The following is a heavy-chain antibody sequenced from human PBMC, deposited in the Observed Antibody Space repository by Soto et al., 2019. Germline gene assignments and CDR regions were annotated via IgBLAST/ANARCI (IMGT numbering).Heavy chain of an antibody. D-gene: IGHD5-18*01. V-gene: IGHV3-7*01. CDR2: IKQDGSEK. CDR1: GFSFSSYW. CDR3: ARVSYGSKPTRFDY. Sequence: EVQLVESGGGLVQPGGPLRLSCAASGFSFSSYWMSWVHQAPGKGLEWVANIKQDGSEKYYVDSVNGRFTISRDNAKNSLYLQMNSLRAEDTAVYYCARVSYGSKPTRFDYWGQGTLVTVSS. J-gene: IGHJ4*02.